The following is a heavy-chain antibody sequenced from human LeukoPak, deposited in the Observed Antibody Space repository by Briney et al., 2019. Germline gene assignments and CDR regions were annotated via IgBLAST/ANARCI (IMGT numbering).Heavy chain of an antibody. Sequence: SQTLSLTCTVSGDSISSGDYYWSRIRQPAGNGLEWIGYIYYTGNTYYNPSLKSRVTISADTSKNQFSLKLTSVTAADTAVYYCARVGLHSGSYYWFDPWGQGTLVTVSS. CDR1: GDSISSGDYY. V-gene: IGHV4-30-4*08. CDR3: ARVGLHSGSYYWFDP. CDR2: IYYTGNT. D-gene: IGHD1-26*01. J-gene: IGHJ5*02.